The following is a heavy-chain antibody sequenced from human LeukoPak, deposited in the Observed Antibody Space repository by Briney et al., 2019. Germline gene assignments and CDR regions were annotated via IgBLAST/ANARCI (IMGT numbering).Heavy chain of an antibody. Sequence: ASVKVSCKASGYTFTSYGISWVRQAPGQGLEWMGWISAYNGNTNYAQKFQGRVTITADESTSTAYMELSSLRSEDAAVYYCAMAPGGKKGTPWFDPWGQGTLVTVSS. J-gene: IGHJ5*02. CDR3: AMAPGGKKGTPWFDP. CDR2: ISAYNGNT. CDR1: GYTFTSYG. D-gene: IGHD3-10*01. V-gene: IGHV1-18*01.